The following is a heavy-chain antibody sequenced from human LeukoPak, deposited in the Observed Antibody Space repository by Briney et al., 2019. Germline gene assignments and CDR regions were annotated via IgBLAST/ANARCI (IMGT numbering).Heavy chain of an antibody. D-gene: IGHD3-22*01. CDR1: EFTFSSYS. J-gene: IGHJ4*02. V-gene: IGHV3-21*04. CDR3: AKDFNYDSSGLDY. Sequence: PGGSLRLSCAASEFTFSSYSMNWVRQAPGKGLEWVSSISSSSSYIYYADSVKGRFTISRDNSKNTLYLQMNSLRAEDTAVYYCAKDFNYDSSGLDYWGQGTLVTVSS. CDR2: ISSSSSYI.